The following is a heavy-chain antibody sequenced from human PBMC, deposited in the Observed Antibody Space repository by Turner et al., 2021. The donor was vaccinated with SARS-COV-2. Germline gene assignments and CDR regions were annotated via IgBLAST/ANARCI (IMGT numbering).Heavy chain of an antibody. Sequence: QVKLQESGPGLEKPSETLSLPCSVSGGSISSSSYYWGWIRQSPGKWLECLATSFSSGTTYYNPSLNGRVSISVDTSNNHFSLRLTSATVADTAVYYCVRPACCSTACYFYFDSWGQGILVTVSS. J-gene: IGHJ4*02. CDR1: GGSISSSSYY. V-gene: IGHV4-39*01. CDR2: SFSSGTT. CDR3: VRPACCSTACYFYFDS. D-gene: IGHD6-19*01.